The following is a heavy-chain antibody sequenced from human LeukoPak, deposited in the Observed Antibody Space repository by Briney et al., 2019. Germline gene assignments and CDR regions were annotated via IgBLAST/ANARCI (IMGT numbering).Heavy chain of an antibody. CDR1: GYSFSNFH. CDR3: VRFAYCGGHCWYYFDY. Sequence: ASVKISCKASGYSFSNFHVNWVRQASGQGLEWVGWVSPKTGDRGYALKFQGRVTMTSDTSEATVYLEVHSLTSEDTAVYYCVRFAYCGGHCWYYFDYWGQGSLVTVSS. D-gene: IGHD2-21*02. CDR2: VSPKTGDR. V-gene: IGHV1-8*01. J-gene: IGHJ4*02.